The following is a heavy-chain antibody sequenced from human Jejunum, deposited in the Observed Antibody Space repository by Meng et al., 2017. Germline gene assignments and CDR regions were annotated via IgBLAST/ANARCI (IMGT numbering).Heavy chain of an antibody. Sequence: GESLKISCAASGFTFNTYAMRWVRQAPGKALEWVSAVVSDGNNIHYADSVRGRFTISRDNSYNTLYLQMHSLRAEDTAVYYCANYGQRCCFDFWGQGTLVTVSS. CDR2: VVSDGNNI. CDR3: ANYGQRCCFDF. V-gene: IGHV3-23*01. D-gene: IGHD3-10*01. CDR1: GFTFNTYA. J-gene: IGHJ4*02.